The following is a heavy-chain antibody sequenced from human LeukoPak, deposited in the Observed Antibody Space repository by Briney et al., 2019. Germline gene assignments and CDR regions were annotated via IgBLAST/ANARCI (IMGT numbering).Heavy chain of an antibody. V-gene: IGHV7-4-1*02. Sequence: GASVKVSCKASGYTFSKYGMNWVRQAPGQGLEWMGWINTDTRNPTYAQGFTGRFVFSLDTSVSTAYLLISGLKAEDTAVYYCARGDCTSPTCYDGVYYYYYMDVWGKGTTVTVSS. CDR2: INTDTRNP. CDR1: GYTFSKYG. D-gene: IGHD2-2*01. CDR3: ARGDCTSPTCYDGVYYYYYMDV. J-gene: IGHJ6*03.